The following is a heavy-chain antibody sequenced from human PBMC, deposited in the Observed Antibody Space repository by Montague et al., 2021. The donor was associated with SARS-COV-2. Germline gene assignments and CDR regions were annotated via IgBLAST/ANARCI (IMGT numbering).Heavy chain of an antibody. V-gene: IGHV6-1*01. J-gene: IGHJ2*01. Sequence: CAISGDSVSSNIATWNWIRQSPSRGLEWLGRTYHRSKWYNDYAVSAKSRVIINPDTSNNRISLQLNSVTPEDTAVYYCARAYCGGDCYFYWYFDLWGRGTLVTVSS. CDR1: GDSVSSNIAT. CDR3: ARAYCGGDCYFYWYFDL. D-gene: IGHD2-21*02. CDR2: TYHRSKWYN.